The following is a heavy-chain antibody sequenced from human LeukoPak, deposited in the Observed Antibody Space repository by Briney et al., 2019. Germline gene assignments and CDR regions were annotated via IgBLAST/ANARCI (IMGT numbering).Heavy chain of an antibody. Sequence: GGSLRLSCAASGFTFSSYAMSWARQAPGKGLEWVSAVNARGYSTYYADSVKGRFTISRDNSKNTVFLQMSSLRVEDTAVYYCANLGSSELRVPASQGNWGQGTLVTVSS. J-gene: IGHJ4*02. D-gene: IGHD2-2*01. CDR2: VNARGYST. CDR1: GFTFSSYA. CDR3: ANLGSSELRVPASQGN. V-gene: IGHV3-23*01.